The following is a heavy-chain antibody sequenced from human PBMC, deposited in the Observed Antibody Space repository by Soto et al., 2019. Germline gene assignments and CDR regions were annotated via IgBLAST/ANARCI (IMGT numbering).Heavy chain of an antibody. Sequence: PGGSLRLCCAASGFTFSSYSMNWVRQAPGKGLEWVSSISSSSSYIYYADSVKGRFTISRDNAKNSLYLQMNSLRAEDTAVYYCARGGAMVATYYYYGMDVWGQGTTVTVSS. CDR2: ISSSSSYI. V-gene: IGHV3-21*01. D-gene: IGHD5-18*01. J-gene: IGHJ6*02. CDR1: GFTFSSYS. CDR3: ARGGAMVATYYYYGMDV.